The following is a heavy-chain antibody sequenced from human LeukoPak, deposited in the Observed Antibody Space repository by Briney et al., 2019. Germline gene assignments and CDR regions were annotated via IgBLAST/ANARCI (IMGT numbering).Heavy chain of an antibody. J-gene: IGHJ3*02. CDR1: GGSFSDYY. D-gene: IGHD3-3*01. CDR2: IYYSGST. CDR3: ARGISPSFDI. Sequence: SETLSLSCAVYGGSFSDYYWSWIRQPPGKGLEWIGYIYYSGSTNYNPSLKSRVTISVDTSKNQFSLKLSSVTAADTAVYYCARGISPSFDIWGQGTMVTVSS. V-gene: IGHV4-59*01.